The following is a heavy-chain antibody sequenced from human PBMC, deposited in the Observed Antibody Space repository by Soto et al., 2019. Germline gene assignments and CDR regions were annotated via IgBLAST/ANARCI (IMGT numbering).Heavy chain of an antibody. CDR1: GFTFSHYW. CDR2: INSDGSVS. V-gene: IGHV3-74*01. D-gene: IGHD2-15*01. CDR3: ARGDCVGGTCYSLAGSFYYYMDV. Sequence: EVQLVESGGGLVQPGGSLRLSCAASGFTFSHYWMYWVRQAPGKGLVWVSRINSDGSVSSYADSVKGRLTISRDNVKNTLYLQMNSLRSEDTSVYYCARGDCVGGTCYSLAGSFYYYMDVWGTGTKVTVFS. J-gene: IGHJ6*03.